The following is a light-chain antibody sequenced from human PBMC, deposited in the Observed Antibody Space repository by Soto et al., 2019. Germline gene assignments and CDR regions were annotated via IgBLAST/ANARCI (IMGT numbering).Light chain of an antibody. V-gene: IGLV3-21*02. CDR2: DDS. CDR3: QVWDVSTVHYV. Sequence: SYELTQPPSMSVAPGQTARITCGGNNIGSKTVHWYQQKAGQAPVLVVYDDSDRPSGIPERFSGSNSGNTATLTISRVEAGDEADYYCQVWDVSTVHYVFGTGTKLTAL. J-gene: IGLJ1*01. CDR1: NIGSKT.